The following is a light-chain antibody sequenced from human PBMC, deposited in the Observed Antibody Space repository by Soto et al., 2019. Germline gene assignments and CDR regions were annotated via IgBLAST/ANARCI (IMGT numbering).Light chain of an antibody. CDR2: EVS. CDR1: SSDVGGYNF. CDR3: SSYTRSNTRYV. Sequence: QSALTRPASVFGSPGQSITFSCTGTSSDVGGYNFVSWYQQHPGKAPKLMIYEVSSRPSGVSNRFSGSKSANTASLTISGLQAEDEADHFCSSYTRSNTRYVSGTGTKVTVL. J-gene: IGLJ1*01. V-gene: IGLV2-14*03.